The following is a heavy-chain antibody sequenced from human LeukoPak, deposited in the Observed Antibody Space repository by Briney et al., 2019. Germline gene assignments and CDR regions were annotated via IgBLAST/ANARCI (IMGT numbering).Heavy chain of an antibody. V-gene: IGHV4-34*01. Sequence: SETLSLTCAVYGGSFSGYYWSWIRQPPGKGLEWIGEINHSGSTNYNPSLKSRVTISVDTSKNQFSLKLSSVTAADTAVYYCARGRRELKYGPDYWGQGTLVTVSS. CDR2: INHSGST. CDR3: ARGRRELKYGPDY. CDR1: GGSFSGYY. D-gene: IGHD3-10*01. J-gene: IGHJ4*02.